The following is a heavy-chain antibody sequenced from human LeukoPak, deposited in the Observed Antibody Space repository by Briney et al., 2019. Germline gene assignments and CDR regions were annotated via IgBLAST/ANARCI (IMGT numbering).Heavy chain of an antibody. CDR2: ISGSGGST. CDR1: GFTFSSYG. J-gene: IGHJ6*03. D-gene: IGHD3-10*01. V-gene: IGHV3-23*01. CDR3: AKGYYSNLRPFMDV. Sequence: PGGSLRLSCAASGFTFSSYGMSWVRQAPGKGLEWVSAISGSGGSTYYADSVKGRFTISRDNSKNTLYLQMNSLRAEDTALYYCAKGYYSNLRPFMDVWGKGTTVTISS.